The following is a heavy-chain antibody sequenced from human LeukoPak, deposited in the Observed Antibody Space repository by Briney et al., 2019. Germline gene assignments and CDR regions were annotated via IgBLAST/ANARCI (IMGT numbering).Heavy chain of an antibody. J-gene: IGHJ3*02. CDR1: GFTFRSYA. CDR3: AVSPDAFDT. Sequence: PGRSLRLSCAASGFTFRSYAMHWVRQAPGKGLERVAVIWYDESNKYYADSVKGRFTISRDNSKNTLYLQMNSLRAEDTALYYCAVSPDAFDTWGQGTMVIVSS. V-gene: IGHV3-33*01. CDR2: IWYDESNK.